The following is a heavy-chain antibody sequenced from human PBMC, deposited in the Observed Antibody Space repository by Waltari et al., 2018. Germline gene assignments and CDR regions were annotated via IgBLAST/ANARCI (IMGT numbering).Heavy chain of an antibody. J-gene: IGHJ4*02. D-gene: IGHD4-4*01. CDR1: GFTFSNYA. CDR3: VKAVLQYYYFDS. Sequence: EVQLMESGGGLVQPGGSLRLSCAASGFTFSNYAMNWVRQAPGKGLEWVLKIGGRGAEINYADSVKGRFTSSRDNSNNTVYLHMASLRAEDTATYYCVKAVLQYYYFDSRGQGTLVTVSS. V-gene: IGHV3-23*01. CDR2: IGGRGAEI.